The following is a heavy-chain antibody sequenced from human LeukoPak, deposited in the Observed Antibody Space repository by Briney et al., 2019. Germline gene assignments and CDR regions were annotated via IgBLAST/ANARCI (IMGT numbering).Heavy chain of an antibody. CDR3: AKKGRWRFENDY. J-gene: IGHJ4*02. CDR2: ISGSGGST. V-gene: IGHV3-23*01. Sequence: GGSLRLCCAASGFTFSSYAMSWVRQAPGKGLEWVSAISGSGGSTYYADSVKGRFTISRDNSKNTLYLQMNSLRAEDTAVYYCAKKGRWRFENDYWGQGTLVSVSS. CDR1: GFTFSSYA. D-gene: IGHD3-3*01.